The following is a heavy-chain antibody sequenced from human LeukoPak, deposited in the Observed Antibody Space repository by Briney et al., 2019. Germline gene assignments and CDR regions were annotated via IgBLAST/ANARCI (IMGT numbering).Heavy chain of an antibody. J-gene: IGHJ5*02. CDR1: GGSISSSSYY. V-gene: IGHV4-39*01. Sequence: PSETLSLTCTVSGGSISSSSYYWGWLRQPPGTGLEWIGSIYYSGSTYYNPSLKSRVTISVDTSKNQFSLKLSSVTAADTAVYYCARHEGTETLESWFDPWGQGTLVTVSS. D-gene: IGHD2/OR15-2a*01. CDR2: IYYSGST. CDR3: ARHEGTETLESWFDP.